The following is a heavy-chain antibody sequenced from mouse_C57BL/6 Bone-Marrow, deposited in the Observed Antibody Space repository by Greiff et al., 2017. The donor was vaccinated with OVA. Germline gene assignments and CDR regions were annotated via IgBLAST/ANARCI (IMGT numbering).Heavy chain of an antibody. Sequence: QVQLQQSGAELARPGDSVKMSCKASGYTFTSYTMHWVKQRPGQGLEWIGYINPSSGYTKYNQKFKDKATLTADKSSSTAYMQLSSLTSADTAVYDCARVGGYTVYFDVWCTGNTVTVSS. V-gene: IGHV1-4*01. CDR2: INPSSGYT. D-gene: IGHD2-14*01. J-gene: IGHJ1*03. CDR3: ARVGGYTVYFDV. CDR1: GYTFTSYT.